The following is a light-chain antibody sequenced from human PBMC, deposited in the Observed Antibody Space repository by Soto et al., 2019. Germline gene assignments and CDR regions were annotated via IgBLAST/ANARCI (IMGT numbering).Light chain of an antibody. CDR3: YSYRGYYTRV. CDR1: SSDVGGYNF. V-gene: IGLV2-14*01. CDR2: EAS. J-gene: IGLJ1*01. Sequence: QSVLTQPASVSGSPGQSITISRTGTSSDVGGYNFVSWYQQHPGRAPKLLIYEASRRPSGVSNRFSGSKSGDTASLTISGLQAEDEADYYCYSYRGYYTRVFGTGTKVTVL.